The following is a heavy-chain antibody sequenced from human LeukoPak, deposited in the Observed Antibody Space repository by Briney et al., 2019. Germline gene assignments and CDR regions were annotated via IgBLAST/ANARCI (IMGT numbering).Heavy chain of an antibody. CDR2: ISGSGGST. Sequence: GGSLRLSCAASGFTFSSYAMSWVRQAPGKGLEWVSAISGSGGSTYYADSVKGRFTISRDNSKNTLYLQMNSLRAEDTAVYYCAKDREEYYYDSSGILFDYWGQGTLVTVSS. V-gene: IGHV3-23*01. D-gene: IGHD3-22*01. CDR1: GFTFSSYA. J-gene: IGHJ4*02. CDR3: AKDREEYYYDSSGILFDY.